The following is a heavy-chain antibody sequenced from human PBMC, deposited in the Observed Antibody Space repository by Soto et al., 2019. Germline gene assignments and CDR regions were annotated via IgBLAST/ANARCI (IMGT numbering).Heavy chain of an antibody. D-gene: IGHD6-19*01. V-gene: IGHV4-39*07. J-gene: IGHJ4*02. Sequence: PSETLSLTCTVSGGSISSSSYYWGWIRQPPGKGLEWIGYMYHSGSTYYNPSLKSRVTISIDRSKNQFSLKLSSVTAADTAVYYCARGLITGSHYSGGWYYFDSWGQGTQVTVSS. CDR3: ARGLITGSHYSGGWYYFDS. CDR2: MYHSGST. CDR1: GGSISSSSYY.